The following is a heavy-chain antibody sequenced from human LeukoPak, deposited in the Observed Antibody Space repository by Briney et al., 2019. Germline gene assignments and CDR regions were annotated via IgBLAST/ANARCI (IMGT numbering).Heavy chain of an antibody. CDR2: IIPILGIA. D-gene: IGHD5-12*01. CDR1: GGTFSSYT. CDR3: ARTPGIVATIEFFDY. Sequence: VASVKVSCKASGGTFSSYTISWVRQAPGQGLEWMGRIIPILGIANYAQKFQGRVTITADKSTSTAYMELSSLRSEDTAVYYCARTPGIVATIEFFDYGGQGPLVTVS. J-gene: IGHJ4*02. V-gene: IGHV1-69*02.